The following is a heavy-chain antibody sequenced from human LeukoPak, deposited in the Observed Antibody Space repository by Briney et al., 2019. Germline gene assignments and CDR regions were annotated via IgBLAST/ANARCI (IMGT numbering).Heavy chain of an antibody. D-gene: IGHD3-9*01. CDR2: IIPIFGTA. J-gene: IGHJ4*02. CDR3: AREDILTGYYQDY. Sequence: SVKVSCKTSGGTFSSYAISWVRQAPGQGLEWMGGIIPIFGTANYAQKFQGRVTITADESTSTAYMELSSLRSEDTAVYYCAREDILTGYYQDYWGQGTLVTVSS. CDR1: GGTFSSYA. V-gene: IGHV1-69*13.